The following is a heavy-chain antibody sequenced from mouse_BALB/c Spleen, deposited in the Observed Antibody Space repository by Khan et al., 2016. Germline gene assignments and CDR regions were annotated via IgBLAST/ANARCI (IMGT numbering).Heavy chain of an antibody. J-gene: IGHJ1*01. D-gene: IGHD1-1*01. CDR1: GYTFTNYG. V-gene: IGHV9-3-1*01. CDR3: ARYRYYYGSSRYFDA. Sequence: QIQLVQSGPELKKPGKTVKISCKASGYTFTNYGMNWVKQAPGKGLKWMGWINTYSGESTYADDFKGRFAFSLETSANTAYLQINNLKNEDTATXFCARYRYYYGSSRYFDAWGAGTTVTVSS. CDR2: INTYSGES.